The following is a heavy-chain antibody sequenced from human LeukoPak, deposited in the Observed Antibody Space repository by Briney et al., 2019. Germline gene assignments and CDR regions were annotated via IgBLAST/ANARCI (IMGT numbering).Heavy chain of an antibody. CDR1: GFTFSRYA. Sequence: GGSLRLSCSASGFTFSRYAMHWVRQAPGKGLEYVSAISSNGDSTYYADAVKGRFTISRDNSKNTLYLQMSSLRAEDTAVYYCVKTLVGWLLTGAFDYWGQGTLVTVSS. V-gene: IGHV3-64D*06. J-gene: IGHJ4*02. CDR3: VKTLVGWLLTGAFDY. D-gene: IGHD3-22*01. CDR2: ISSNGDST.